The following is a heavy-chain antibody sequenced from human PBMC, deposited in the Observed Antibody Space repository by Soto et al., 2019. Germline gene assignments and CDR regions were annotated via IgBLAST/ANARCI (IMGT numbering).Heavy chain of an antibody. J-gene: IGHJ2*01. D-gene: IGHD1-7*01. V-gene: IGHV3-13*01. Sequence: EVQLVESGGGLVQPGGSLRLSCAASGFTFSDYAIHWVRQAAGKGLEWVSGIAISGDTNYAGSVTGRFTISRENARNSVYLQMNSLRAGDTAVYYCARERGTTGIWYFDLWGRGTLVTVSS. CDR3: ARERGTTGIWYFDL. CDR1: GFTFSDYA. CDR2: IAISGDT.